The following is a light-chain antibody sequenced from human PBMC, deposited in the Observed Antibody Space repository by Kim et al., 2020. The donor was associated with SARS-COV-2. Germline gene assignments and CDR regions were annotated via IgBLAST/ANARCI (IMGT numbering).Light chain of an antibody. V-gene: IGLV3-21*01. J-gene: IGLJ1*01. CDR1: NIGGRS. CDR2: YDS. CDR3: QVWDTATDDYL. Sequence: SYELTQPPSVSVAPGQTARLTCGGNNIGGRSVHWYQQKPGQAPVLVIYYDSDRPSGIPERFHGSKAATTATLTISRVDAGDEADYYCQVWDTATDDYLFG.